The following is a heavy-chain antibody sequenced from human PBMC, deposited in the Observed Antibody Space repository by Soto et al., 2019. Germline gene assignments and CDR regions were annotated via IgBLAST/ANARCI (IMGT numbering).Heavy chain of an antibody. CDR1: GFDFSSYA. J-gene: IGHJ4*02. D-gene: IGHD4-17*01. Sequence: DVYLLESGGTLVQPGGSLRLSCAASGFDFSSYAMTWVRQAPGKGLEWVSGITYTGDTTYYADSVKGRFTISRDNYRTTLYLQMNRLRADDTAMYFCAKDWPGTSSVTSDYWGQGNLVTVSS. CDR2: ITYTGDTT. CDR3: AKDWPGTSSVTSDY. V-gene: IGHV3-23*01.